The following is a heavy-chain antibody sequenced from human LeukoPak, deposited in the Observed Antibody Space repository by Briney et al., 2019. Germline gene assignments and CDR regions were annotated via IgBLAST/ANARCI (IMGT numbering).Heavy chain of an antibody. CDR2: ISYDGSSK. CDR3: ASLPYCSSTSCYNYGMDV. CDR1: GFTFSSYG. Sequence: SGGSLRLSCAASGFTFSSYGMHWVRQAPGKGLEWVAVISYDGSSKYYADSVKGRFTISRDNSKNTLYLQMNRLRAEDTAVYYCASLPYCSSTSCYNYGMDVWGQGTTVTVSS. D-gene: IGHD2-2*02. J-gene: IGHJ6*02. V-gene: IGHV3-30*03.